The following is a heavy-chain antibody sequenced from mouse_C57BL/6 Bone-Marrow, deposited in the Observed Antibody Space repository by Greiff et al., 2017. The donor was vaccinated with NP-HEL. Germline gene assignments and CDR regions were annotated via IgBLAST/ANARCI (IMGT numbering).Heavy chain of an antibody. V-gene: IGHV6-3*01. CDR3: ALTATVVGDYAMDY. Sequence: EVKLVESGGGLVQPGGSMKLSCVASGFTFSNYWMNWVRQSPEKGLEWVAQIRLKSDNYATHYAESVKGRFTISRDDSKSSVYLQMNSLRAEDTGIYYCALTATVVGDYAMDYWGQGTSVTVSS. D-gene: IGHD1-1*01. CDR2: IRLKSDNYAT. CDR1: GFTFSNYW. J-gene: IGHJ4*01.